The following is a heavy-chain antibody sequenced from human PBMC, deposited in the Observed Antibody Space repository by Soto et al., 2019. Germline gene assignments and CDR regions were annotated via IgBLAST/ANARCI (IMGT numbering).Heavy chain of an antibody. J-gene: IGHJ6*02. D-gene: IGHD2-8*01. V-gene: IGHV3-21*01. CDR3: ARGLRNGFNV. CDR1: GFTFSGYS. CDR2: ISGPSIYI. Sequence: EVQLVESGGGLVKPGGSLRLSCVASGFTFSGYSINWVRQAPGKGLEWVSYISGPSIYIYYADSVKGRFTISRDNAKSAVYLQKNSLRAEDTAVYYCARGLRNGFNVWGQGTTVSVSS.